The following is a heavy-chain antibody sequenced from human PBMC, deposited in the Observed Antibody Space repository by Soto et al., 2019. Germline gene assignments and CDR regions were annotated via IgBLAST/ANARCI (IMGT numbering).Heavy chain of an antibody. CDR3: AGRRTLTTVPTGYYFDY. J-gene: IGHJ4*02. CDR2: IYYGGST. Sequence: QVQLQESGPGLVKPSQTLSLTCTVSGGSISSGGYYWSWIRQHPGKGLEWIGYIYYGGSTYYNPSLKSRVTTSVDTSKNQFSLKLSPVTAADTAVYYGAGRRTLTTVPTGYYFDYWGQGTLVPVSS. V-gene: IGHV4-31*03. D-gene: IGHD4-17*01. CDR1: GGSISSGGYY.